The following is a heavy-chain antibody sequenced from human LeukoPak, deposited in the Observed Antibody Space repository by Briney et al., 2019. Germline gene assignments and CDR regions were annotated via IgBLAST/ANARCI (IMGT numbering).Heavy chain of an antibody. D-gene: IGHD6-6*01. CDR1: GFTFSSYS. CDR3: ARGRGLPVRPPNEGFLDY. CDR2: IGSSGSTI. V-gene: IGHV3-48*04. Sequence: GGSLRLSCAASGFTFSSYSMNWVRQAPGKGLEWVSYIGSSGSTIHYTDSVKGRLTISRDNAKNSLYLQMTSLGAEDTAIYYCARGRGLPVRPPNEGFLDYWGRGTPVTVSS. J-gene: IGHJ4*02.